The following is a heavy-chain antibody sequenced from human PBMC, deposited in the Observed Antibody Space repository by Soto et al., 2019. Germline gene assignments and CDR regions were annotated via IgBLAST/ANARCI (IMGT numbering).Heavy chain of an antibody. Sequence: SETLSLTCTVSGGSVRSDNYYWIWIRQPPGKGLEYIGYIAYSGSTNYNPSLKSRVTISVDLSKNRFSLRLSSVTTADTALYYCARTTAVPNTLRSRYFFDYWGQGTLVTVSS. J-gene: IGHJ4*02. CDR1: GGSVRSDNYY. CDR2: IAYSGST. V-gene: IGHV4-61*01. D-gene: IGHD4-17*01. CDR3: ARTTAVPNTLRSRYFFDY.